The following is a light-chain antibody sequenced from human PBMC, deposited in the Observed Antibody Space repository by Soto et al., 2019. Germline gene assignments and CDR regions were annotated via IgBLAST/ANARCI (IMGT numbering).Light chain of an antibody. CDR1: QSISSY. V-gene: IGKV1-9*01. CDR3: QQLNSYPIT. Sequence: DIQITQSPSSLSASVVDGVTITCRASQSISSYLNWYQQKPGKAPKLLIYAASSLQSGVPSRFSGSGSGTEFTLTISSLQPEDFATYYCQQLNSYPITFGQGTRLEIK. CDR2: AAS. J-gene: IGKJ5*01.